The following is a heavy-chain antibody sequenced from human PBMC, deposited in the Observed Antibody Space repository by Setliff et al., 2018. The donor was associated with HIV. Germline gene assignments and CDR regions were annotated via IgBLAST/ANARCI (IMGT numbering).Heavy chain of an antibody. D-gene: IGHD3-22*01. CDR2: IYYVGWS. Sequence: SETLSLTCSVSGASLQSYYWSWIRQPAGKGLQWIGRIYYVGWSKYNPSLEDRVTMSVDTSNNQFSLSLRSVTAADTAIYYCAKDRYYDSSGSPFDYWGQGTLVTVSS. J-gene: IGHJ4*02. CDR3: AKDRYYDSSGSPFDY. CDR1: GASLQSYY. V-gene: IGHV4-4*07.